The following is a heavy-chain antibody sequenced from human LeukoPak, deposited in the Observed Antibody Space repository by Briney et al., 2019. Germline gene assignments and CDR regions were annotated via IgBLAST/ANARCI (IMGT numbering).Heavy chain of an antibody. J-gene: IGHJ4*02. CDR2: INHSGST. V-gene: IGHV4-34*01. D-gene: IGHD3-10*01. CDR1: GGSFSGYY. CDR3: ARGRFMVRGVIMRD. Sequence: SETLSLTCAVYGGSFSGYYWSWIRQPPGKGLEWIGEINHSGSTNYNPSLKSRVTISVDTSKNQFSLKLSSVTAAGTAVYYCARGRFMVRGVIMRDWGQGTLVTVSS.